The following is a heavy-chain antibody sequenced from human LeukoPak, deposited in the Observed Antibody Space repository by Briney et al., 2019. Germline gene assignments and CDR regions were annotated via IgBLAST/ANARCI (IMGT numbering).Heavy chain of an antibody. CDR1: GFTFSSYA. D-gene: IGHD2-15*01. Sequence: PGGSLRLSCAASGFTFSSYAMSWVRQAPGKGLEWVSAISGSGGSTYYADSVKGRFTISRDNSKNTLYLQMNSLRAEDTAVYYCARCSGGSCYSLWDYYYYGMDVWGKGTTVTVSS. CDR3: ARCSGGSCYSLWDYYYYGMDV. CDR2: ISGSGGST. V-gene: IGHV3-23*01. J-gene: IGHJ6*04.